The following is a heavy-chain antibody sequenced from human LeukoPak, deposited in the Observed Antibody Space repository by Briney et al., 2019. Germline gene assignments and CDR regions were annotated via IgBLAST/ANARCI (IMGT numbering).Heavy chain of an antibody. Sequence: AASVKVSCKASGYTLTAYYIYWVRQAPGQGLEWMGRINPNSGGTDYAQNFQGRVTMTRDTSISTAYMELSRLRSDDTAVYYCARGYCSGGTCYLVEDWLDPWGQGTLVTVSS. D-gene: IGHD2-15*01. CDR1: GYTLTAYY. J-gene: IGHJ5*02. CDR2: INPNSGGT. V-gene: IGHV1-2*06. CDR3: ARGYCSGGTCYLVEDWLDP.